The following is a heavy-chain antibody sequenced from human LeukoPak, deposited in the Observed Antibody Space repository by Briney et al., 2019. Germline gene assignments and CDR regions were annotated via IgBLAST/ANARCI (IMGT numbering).Heavy chain of an antibody. V-gene: IGHV3-23*01. Sequence: GGSLRLSCAASGFTFSSYGMSWVRQAPGKGLEWVSAISGSGGSTYYADSVKGRFTISRDNSKNTLYLQMNSLRAEDTAVYYCARAGSGELRTDAFDIWGQGTMVTVSS. CDR1: GFTFSSYG. J-gene: IGHJ3*02. CDR3: ARAGSGELRTDAFDI. CDR2: ISGSGGST. D-gene: IGHD1-26*01.